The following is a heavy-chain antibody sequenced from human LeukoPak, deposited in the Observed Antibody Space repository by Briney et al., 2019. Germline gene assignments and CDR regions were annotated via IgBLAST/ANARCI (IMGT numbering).Heavy chain of an antibody. CDR1: GGSFSGYY. CDR3: ARLVSRRQAYSSGPDY. D-gene: IGHD6-19*01. V-gene: IGHV4-34*01. Sequence: SETLSLTCAVYGGSFSGYYWSWLRQPPGKGREWIGEINHSGSTNYNPSLKSRVTISVDTSKNQFSLKLSSVTAADTALYYRARLVSRRQAYSSGPDYWGQGTLVTVSS. CDR2: INHSGST. J-gene: IGHJ4*02.